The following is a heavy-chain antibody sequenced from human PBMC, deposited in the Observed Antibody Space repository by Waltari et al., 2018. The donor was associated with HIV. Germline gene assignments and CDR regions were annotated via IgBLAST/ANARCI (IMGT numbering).Heavy chain of an antibody. D-gene: IGHD5-12*01. CDR1: GFTFTSYS. CDR3: AASGYDANFDY. Sequence: EVQLVESGGGLVQPGGSLRLSCAASGFTFTSYSMNWVRQAPGKGLEWVSYISSSGTIYYADSVKCRCTISRDNAKNSLYLQMNSLRAEDTAVYYCAASGYDANFDYWGQGTLVTVSS. V-gene: IGHV3-48*01. J-gene: IGHJ4*02. CDR2: ISSSGTI.